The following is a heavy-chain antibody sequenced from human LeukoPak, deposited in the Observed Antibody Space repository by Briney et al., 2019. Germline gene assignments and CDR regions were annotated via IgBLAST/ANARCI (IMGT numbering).Heavy chain of an antibody. CDR3: AKDTALLWFGELSWAFDY. J-gene: IGHJ4*02. CDR2: ISGSGGST. V-gene: IGHV3-23*01. CDR1: GFTFSSYA. Sequence: GGSLRLSCAASGFTFSSYAMSWVRQAPGKGLEWVSAISGSGGSTYYADSVKGRFTISRDNSKNTLYLQMNSLRAEGTAVYYCAKDTALLWFGELSWAFDYWGQGTLVTVSS. D-gene: IGHD3-10*01.